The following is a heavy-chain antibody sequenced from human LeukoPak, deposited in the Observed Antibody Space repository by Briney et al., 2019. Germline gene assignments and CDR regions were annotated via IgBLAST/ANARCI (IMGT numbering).Heavy chain of an antibody. CDR1: GGSISSYY. CDR2: IYYSGST. Sequence: SETLSLTCTVSGGSISSYYWSWIRQPPGKGLEWIGYIYYSGSTNYKPSLKSRVTISVDTSKNQFSLKLSSVTAADTAVYYRARDTFVEYYFDYWGQGTLVTVSS. CDR3: ARDTFVEYYFDY. J-gene: IGHJ4*02. V-gene: IGHV4-59*01. D-gene: IGHD3-3*02.